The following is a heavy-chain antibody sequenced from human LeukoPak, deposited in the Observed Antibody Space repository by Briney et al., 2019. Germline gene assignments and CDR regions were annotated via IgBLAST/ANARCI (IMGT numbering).Heavy chain of an antibody. CDR3: AKGGNRQQLVPAKLDY. CDR1: GFTFSSYA. J-gene: IGHJ4*02. CDR2: ISGSGGST. V-gene: IGHV3-23*01. Sequence: GGSLRLSCAASGFTFSSYAMSWVRQAPGKGLEWVSGISGSGGSTYYADSVKGRFTISRDNSKNTLYLQMNSLRAEDTAVYYCAKGGNRQQLVPAKLDYWGQGTLVTVSS. D-gene: IGHD6-13*01.